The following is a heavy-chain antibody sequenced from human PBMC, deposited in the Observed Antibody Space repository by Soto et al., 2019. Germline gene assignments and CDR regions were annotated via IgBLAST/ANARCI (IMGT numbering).Heavy chain of an antibody. J-gene: IGHJ4*02. V-gene: IGHV3-30*18. CDR3: EKGIWSGYSPFYS. D-gene: IGHD3-3*01. CDR1: GFSFSSSG. CDR2: VSYDGNHK. Sequence: GGSLRLSCAASGFSFSSSGMHWVRQGPGKGLEWVAVVSYDGNHKYYADSVKGRFTGSRDNSKNTLYLQMDSLRAEDTAVYYCEKGIWSGYSPFYSWGQGTLVTVSS.